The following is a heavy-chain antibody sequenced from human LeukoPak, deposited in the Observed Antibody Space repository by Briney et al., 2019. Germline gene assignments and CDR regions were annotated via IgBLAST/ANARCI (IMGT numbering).Heavy chain of an antibody. CDR1: GFTFSSYW. CDR2: INSDGSST. V-gene: IGHV3-74*01. J-gene: IGHJ6*03. CDR3: AREDIVVVPAALDYYYYYMDV. Sequence: GGSLRLSCAASGFTFSSYWMHWVRQAPGKGLVWVSRINSDGSSTSYADSVKGRFTISRDNAKNTLYLQMNSLRAEDTAVYYCAREDIVVVPAALDYYYYYMDVWGKGTTVTVSS. D-gene: IGHD2-2*01.